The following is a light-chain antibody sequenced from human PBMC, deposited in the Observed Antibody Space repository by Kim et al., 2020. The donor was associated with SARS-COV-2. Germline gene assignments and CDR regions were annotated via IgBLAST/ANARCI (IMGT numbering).Light chain of an antibody. J-gene: IGLJ3*02. V-gene: IGLV1-40*01. CDR3: QSYDSSLSAWV. CDR2: NSD. CDR1: DSNIGTDYN. Sequence: QSVLTQPPSVSGAPGQRVTISCTGSDSNIGTDYNVHWYHQLPGTAPKVVIYNSDNRPSGVPDRFSGAKSGTSASLAITGLQAEDEADYYCQSYDSSLSAWVFGGGTKLTVL.